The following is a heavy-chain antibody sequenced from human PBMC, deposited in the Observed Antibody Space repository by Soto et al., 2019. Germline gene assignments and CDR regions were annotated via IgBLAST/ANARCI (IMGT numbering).Heavy chain of an antibody. Sequence: GGSLRLSCAASGFTFSSYAMHWVRQAPGKGLEWVAVISYDGSNKYYADSVKGRFTISRDNSKNTLYLQMNSLRAEDTAVYYCARDLFPSIVGATRCLDYWDPATLVTVSS. CDR2: ISYDGSNK. J-gene: IGHJ4*02. D-gene: IGHD1-26*01. CDR3: ARDLFPSIVGATRCLDY. V-gene: IGHV3-30-3*01. CDR1: GFTFSSYA.